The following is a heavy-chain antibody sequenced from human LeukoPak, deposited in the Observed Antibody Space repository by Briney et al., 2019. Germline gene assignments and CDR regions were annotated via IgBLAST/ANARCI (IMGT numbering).Heavy chain of an antibody. Sequence: ASVKVSCKVSGYTLTELSMHWVRQAPGQGLEWMGIINPSGGSTSYAQKFQGRVTMTRDTSTSTVYMELSSLRSEDTAVYYCARDLSDYDFWRRITWGRSGGDYWGQGTLVTVSS. CDR2: INPSGGST. V-gene: IGHV1-46*01. D-gene: IGHD3-3*01. CDR3: ARDLSDYDFWRRITWGRSGGDY. J-gene: IGHJ4*02. CDR1: GYTLTELS.